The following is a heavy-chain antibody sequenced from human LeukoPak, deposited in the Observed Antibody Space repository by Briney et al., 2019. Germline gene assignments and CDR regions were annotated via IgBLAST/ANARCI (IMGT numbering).Heavy chain of an antibody. CDR2: VYSSGST. CDR3: ARDLRTLLLWFGDYFDY. D-gene: IGHD3-10*01. V-gene: IGHV4-39*07. Sequence: SETLSLTCTVSGDSISSYSYHWGWIRQPPGKGLEWIGSVYSSGSTYYNPSLQSRVTISIDTSKNQFSLKLSSVTAADTAVYYCARDLRTLLLWFGDYFDYWGQGTLVTFPS. J-gene: IGHJ4*02. CDR1: GDSISSYSYH.